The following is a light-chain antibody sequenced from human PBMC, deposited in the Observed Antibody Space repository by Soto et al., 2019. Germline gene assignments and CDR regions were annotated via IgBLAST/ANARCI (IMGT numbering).Light chain of an antibody. CDR1: SSDVGGYNY. V-gene: IGLV2-11*01. J-gene: IGLJ1*01. CDR3: CSYAGSSWV. CDR2: DVS. Sequence: QSALTQPRSVSGSPGQSVTISCTGTSSDVGGYNYVSWYQQHPGKAPKLMINDVSKRPSGVPDRFSGSKSGNTASLTISGLQAEDEADYYCCSYAGSSWVFGTGTKLTVL.